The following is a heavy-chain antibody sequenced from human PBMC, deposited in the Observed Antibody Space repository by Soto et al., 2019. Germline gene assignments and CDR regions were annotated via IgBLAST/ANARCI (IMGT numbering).Heavy chain of an antibody. D-gene: IGHD3-16*02. CDR2: INAGNGNT. V-gene: IGHV1-3*01. CDR1: GYTFTSYA. Sequence: ASVKVSCKASGYTFTSYAMHWVRQAPGQGLEWMGWINAGNGNTKYSQKFQGRVTITRDTSASTAYMELSSLRSEDTAVYYCARDYDYIWGSYRFTAFDIWGQGTMVTVSS. CDR3: ARDYDYIWGSYRFTAFDI. J-gene: IGHJ3*02.